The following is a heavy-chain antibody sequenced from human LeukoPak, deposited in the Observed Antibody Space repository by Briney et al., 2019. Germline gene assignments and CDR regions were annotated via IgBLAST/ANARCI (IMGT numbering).Heavy chain of an antibody. CDR1: GYTFTSNY. Sequence: ASVKVSCKASGYTFTSNYMHWVRQAPGQGLEWMGMINPGGGSTSYAQKFQGRVTVTRDTSTSTVYMDLSSLRSEDTAVYYCARDGFRIGSTSSYTHGGDYYYYYYMDVWGKGTTVTVSS. D-gene: IGHD2-2*02. J-gene: IGHJ6*03. V-gene: IGHV1-46*01. CDR3: ARDGFRIGSTSSYTHGGDYYYYYYMDV. CDR2: INPGGGST.